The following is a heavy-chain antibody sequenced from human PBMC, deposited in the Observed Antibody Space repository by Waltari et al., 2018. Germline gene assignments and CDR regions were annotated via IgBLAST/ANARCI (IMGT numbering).Heavy chain of an antibody. Sequence: EVQLVESGGGLVQPGESLRLSCAASGFIFSYYEMHWVRQTPGKGLGCVSYISSSGGTTSYSDAVQGRFTISRDNANNSLYLQMNSLRTEDTAVYYWARDEGYCSSTSCYGYYYYGMDVWGQGTTVTVSS. J-gene: IGHJ6*02. CDR3: ARDEGYCSSTSCYGYYYYGMDV. V-gene: IGHV3-48*03. CDR1: GFIFSYYE. D-gene: IGHD2-2*01. CDR2: ISSSGGTT.